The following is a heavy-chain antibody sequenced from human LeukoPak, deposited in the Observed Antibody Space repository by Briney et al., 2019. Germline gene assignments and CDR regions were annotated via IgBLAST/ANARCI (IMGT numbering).Heavy chain of an antibody. Sequence: GGSLRLSCAASGFTFSSYWMSWVRQAPGKGLEWVANIKQDGSEKYYVDSVKGRFTISRDNAKNSLYLQMNSLRAEDTAVYYCARDRYETTKTEPFDYWGQGTLVTVSS. CDR3: ARDRYETTKTEPFDY. CDR1: GFTFSSYW. CDR2: IKQDGSEK. J-gene: IGHJ4*02. V-gene: IGHV3-7*01. D-gene: IGHD1/OR15-1a*01.